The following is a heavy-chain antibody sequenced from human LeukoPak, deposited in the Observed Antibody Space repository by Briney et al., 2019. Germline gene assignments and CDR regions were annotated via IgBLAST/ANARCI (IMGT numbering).Heavy chain of an antibody. J-gene: IGHJ4*02. CDR1: GGSFSGYY. CDR2: VNHSGST. V-gene: IGHV4-34*01. D-gene: IGHD4-17*01. CDR3: ARGGYGDYDSAIDY. Sequence: PSETLSLTCAVYGGSFSGYYWSWIRQPPGKGLEWIGEVNHSGSTNYNPSLKSRVTISVDTSKNQFSLRLSSVTAADTAVYYCARGGYGDYDSAIDYWGQGTLVTVSS.